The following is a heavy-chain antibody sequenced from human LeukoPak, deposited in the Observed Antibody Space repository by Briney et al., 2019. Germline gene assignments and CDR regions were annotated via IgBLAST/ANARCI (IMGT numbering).Heavy chain of an antibody. J-gene: IGHJ4*02. CDR2: VYSGDRT. Sequence: PGGSLRLSCAASGFTVNSNYMSWVRQAPGKGLEWVSVVYSGDRTYYADSVKGRFTISRDDSTNTLYLLMNSLRAEDTAVYYCARGYLTDYWGQGTLVTVSS. V-gene: IGHV3-66*01. CDR1: GFTVNSNY. CDR3: ARGYLTDY. D-gene: IGHD1-26*01.